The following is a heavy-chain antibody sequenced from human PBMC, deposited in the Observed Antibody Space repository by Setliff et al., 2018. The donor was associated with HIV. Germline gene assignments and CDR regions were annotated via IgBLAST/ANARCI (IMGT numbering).Heavy chain of an antibody. D-gene: IGHD6-13*01. CDR1: GAFFSNYY. Sequence: PSETLSLTCAVYGAFFSNYYWGWVRQPPGKGLEWIGENNHSEDTNYNPSLKSRVTISVDTSKNQFSLKLSSVTAADTAVYFCARMAAAGRGHYYYYMDVWGKGTTVTVSS. J-gene: IGHJ6*03. CDR2: NNHSEDT. CDR3: ARMAAAGRGHYYYYMDV. V-gene: IGHV4-34*01.